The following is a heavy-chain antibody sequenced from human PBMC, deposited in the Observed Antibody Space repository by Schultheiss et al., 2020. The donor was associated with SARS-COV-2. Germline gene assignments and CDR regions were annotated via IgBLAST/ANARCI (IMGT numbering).Heavy chain of an antibody. J-gene: IGHJ6*03. V-gene: IGHV4-34*01. CDR2: INHSGST. D-gene: IGHD3-22*01. CDR3: ARETDYYDSSGCPFCYYYMDV. Sequence: SQTLSLTCAVYGGSFSGYYWSWIRQPPGKGLEWIGEINHSGSTNYNPSLKSRVTISVDTSKNQFSLKLSSVTAADTAVYYCARETDYYDSSGCPFCYYYMDVWGKGTTVTVSS. CDR1: GGSFSGYY.